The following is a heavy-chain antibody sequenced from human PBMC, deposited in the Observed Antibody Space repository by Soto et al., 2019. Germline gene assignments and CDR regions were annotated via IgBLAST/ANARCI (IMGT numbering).Heavy chain of an antibody. Sequence: EVQLVESGGGLVQPGGSLRLACVVSGFTVRSHDMHWVRQVTGKGLEWVSTLGARGDTYFPDSVKGRFTISREDAKNSLYLQMNSLRAGDTAVYYCARGTMVRGTIDPGISGPLDYWGQGTLVAVSS. CDR2: LGARGDT. CDR3: ARGTMVRGTIDPGISGPLDY. CDR1: GFTVRSHD. V-gene: IGHV3-13*01. D-gene: IGHD3-10*01. J-gene: IGHJ4*02.